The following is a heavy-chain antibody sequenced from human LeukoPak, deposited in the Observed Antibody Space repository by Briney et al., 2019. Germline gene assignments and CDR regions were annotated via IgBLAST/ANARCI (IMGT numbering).Heavy chain of an antibody. D-gene: IGHD1-26*01. CDR2: MSSSDNTK. J-gene: IGHJ3*02. CDR3: ARDIWEWELLSNAFDI. CDR1: GFSFSTYS. Sequence: GGSLRLSCAASGFSFSTYSLNWVRQAPGKGLEWVSYMSSSDNTKYYADSVKGRFTISRDNAKNSLYLQMDSLRVEDTAVYYCARDIWEWELLSNAFDIWGQGTMVTVSS. V-gene: IGHV3-48*04.